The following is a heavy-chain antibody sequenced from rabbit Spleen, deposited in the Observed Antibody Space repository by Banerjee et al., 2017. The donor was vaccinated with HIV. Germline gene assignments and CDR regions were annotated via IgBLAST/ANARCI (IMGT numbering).Heavy chain of an antibody. CDR3: ARDAGTSFSTYGMDL. J-gene: IGHJ6*01. Sequence: QSLEESGGDLVKPGASLTLTCTASGFSFSSSDYMCWVRQAPGKGLEWISCIAGSSGSTYSATWAKGRFTISKTSSTTVTLQMTSLTAADTATYFCARDAGTSFSTYGMDLWGPGTLVTV. V-gene: IGHV1S40*01. D-gene: IGHD8-1*01. CDR1: GFSFSSSDY. CDR2: IAGSSGST.